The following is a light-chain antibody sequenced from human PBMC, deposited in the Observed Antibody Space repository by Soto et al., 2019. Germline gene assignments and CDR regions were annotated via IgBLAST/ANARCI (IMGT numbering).Light chain of an antibody. V-gene: IGLV1-44*01. Sequence: QSVLTQSPSASGTPGQRVTISCSGKSPNIGMNSVNWYQQVPGAAPKLLIYSNDQRPSGVPHRISGSRSGTSASLAISELQSEDEADYYCAAWDDTLGGHVAFGGGTKLTVL. J-gene: IGLJ2*01. CDR2: SND. CDR1: SPNIGMNS. CDR3: AAWDDTLGGHVA.